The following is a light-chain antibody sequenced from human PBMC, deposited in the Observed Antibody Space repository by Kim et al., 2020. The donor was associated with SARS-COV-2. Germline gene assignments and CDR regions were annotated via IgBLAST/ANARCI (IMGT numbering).Light chain of an antibody. V-gene: IGLV2-14*03. Sequence: GQSVPISCTGTSSHVGAYNLVSWYQQHPGKAPKFMIHDVSQRPSGVSNRFSGSKSGNTASLTISGLQAEDEADYYCTSYTRSDTWVFGGGTKVTVL. CDR3: TSYTRSDTWV. J-gene: IGLJ3*02. CDR1: SSHVGAYNL. CDR2: DVS.